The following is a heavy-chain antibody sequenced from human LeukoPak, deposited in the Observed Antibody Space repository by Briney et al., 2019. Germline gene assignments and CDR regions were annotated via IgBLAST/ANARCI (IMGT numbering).Heavy chain of an antibody. J-gene: IGHJ5*02. Sequence: SETLSLTCTVSGGSISSSSYYWGWIRQPPGEGLEWIGSIYYSGSTYYNPSLKSRVTISVDTSKNQFSLKLSSVTAADTAVYYCAVGRLWFGELLSGANWFDPWGQGTLVTVSS. CDR2: IYYSGST. V-gene: IGHV4-39*01. CDR3: AVGRLWFGELLSGANWFDP. CDR1: GGSISSSSYY. D-gene: IGHD3-10*01.